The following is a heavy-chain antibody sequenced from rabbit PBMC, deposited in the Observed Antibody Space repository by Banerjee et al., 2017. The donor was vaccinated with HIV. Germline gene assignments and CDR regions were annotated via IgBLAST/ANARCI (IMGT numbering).Heavy chain of an antibody. CDR2: VDTGDGTT. CDR3: ARSFGAYRYTLSL. CDR1: GFSFSSGLP. V-gene: IGHV1S47*01. D-gene: IGHD6-1*01. Sequence: QLVESGGGLVKPGASLTLTCKASGFSFSSGLPMCWVRQAPGKGLEWIASVDTGDGTTYYASWVNGRFTVSLDNAQNTVFLQMTSLTAADTATYFCARSFGAYRYTLSLWGQGTLVTVS. J-gene: IGHJ4*01.